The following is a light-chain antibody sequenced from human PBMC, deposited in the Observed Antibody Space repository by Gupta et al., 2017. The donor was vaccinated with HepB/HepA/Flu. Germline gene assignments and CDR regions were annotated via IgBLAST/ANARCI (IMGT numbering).Light chain of an antibody. V-gene: IGKV3-15*01. CDR3: QQYTRPLT. CDR1: ESIGTN. Sequence: EIVMTQSPATLSVSPRTRVTLSCRASESIGTNLAWYQQKPGQSPRLLVYDAFTTASGVPARFRGSGSETEFTLTISGLQSEDFAFYYCQQYTRPLTFGGGTKVEIK. CDR2: DAF. J-gene: IGKJ4*01.